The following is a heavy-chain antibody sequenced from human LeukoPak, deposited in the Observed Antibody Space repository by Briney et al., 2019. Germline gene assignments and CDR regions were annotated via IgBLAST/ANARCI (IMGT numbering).Heavy chain of an antibody. CDR2: ISGSGGST. Sequence: PGGSLRLSCAASGFTFSSYAMSWVRQAPGKGPEWVSAISGSGGSTYYADSVKGRFTISRDNSKNTLYLQMNSLRAEDTAVYYCARDQAAAGTAAWFDPWGQGTLVTVSS. V-gene: IGHV3-23*01. CDR1: GFTFSSYA. CDR3: ARDQAAAGTAAWFDP. D-gene: IGHD6-13*01. J-gene: IGHJ5*02.